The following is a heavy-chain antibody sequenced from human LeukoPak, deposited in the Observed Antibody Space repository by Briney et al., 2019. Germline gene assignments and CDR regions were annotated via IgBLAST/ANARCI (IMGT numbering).Heavy chain of an antibody. CDR3: AKDPDDSSGYPPHY. Sequence: PGGSLRLSCAASGFAFSSYGMNWVRQAPGKGLEWVAVISYDGGNKYYADSVKGRFTISRDNSKNTLYLQMNSLRAEDTAVYYCAKDPDDSSGYPPHYWGQGTLVTVSS. V-gene: IGHV3-30*18. CDR1: GFAFSSYG. CDR2: ISYDGGNK. D-gene: IGHD3-22*01. J-gene: IGHJ4*02.